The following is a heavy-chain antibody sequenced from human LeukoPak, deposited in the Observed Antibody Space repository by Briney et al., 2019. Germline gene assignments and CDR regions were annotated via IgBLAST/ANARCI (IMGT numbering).Heavy chain of an antibody. CDR1: GGSISSYY. J-gene: IGHJ2*01. CDR2: IYTSGST. D-gene: IGHD3-10*01. V-gene: IGHV4-4*07. CDR3: ARPKGSGSYYNPNWYFDL. Sequence: PSETLSLTCTVSGGSISSYYWSWIRQPAGKGLEWIGRIYTSGSTNYNPSLKSRVTMSVDTSKNQFSLKLSSVTAADTAVYYCARPKGSGSYYNPNWYFDLWGRGTLVTVSS.